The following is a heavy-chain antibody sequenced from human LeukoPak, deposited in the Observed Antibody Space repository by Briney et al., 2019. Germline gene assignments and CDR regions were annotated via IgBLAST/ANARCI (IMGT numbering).Heavy chain of an antibody. CDR3: ARGRSVAATGMIDY. J-gene: IGHJ4*02. D-gene: IGHD2-15*01. Sequence: ETLSLTCAVYGGSFSGYYWSWIRQPPGKGLEWVSSISSSSSYMYYADSVKGRFTISRDNAKNSLYLQMNSLRAEDTAVYYCARGRSVAATGMIDYWGQGTLVTVSS. V-gene: IGHV3-21*01. CDR2: ISSSSSYM. CDR1: GGSFSGYY.